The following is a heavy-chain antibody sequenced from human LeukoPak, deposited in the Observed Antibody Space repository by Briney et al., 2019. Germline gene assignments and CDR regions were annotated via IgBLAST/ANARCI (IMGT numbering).Heavy chain of an antibody. J-gene: IGHJ4*02. D-gene: IGHD5-12*01. CDR2: ISAGGDTT. V-gene: IGHV3-23*01. CDR3: ARWIYYFDS. Sequence: PGGSLRLSCAASGFTFRSYAMNWVRQAPGEGLEWVSAISAGGDTTLYADSVKGRFTISRDNSRNTVYLQMNSLRAEDTAIYHCARWIYYFDSWGQGTLVTVSS. CDR1: GFTFRSYA.